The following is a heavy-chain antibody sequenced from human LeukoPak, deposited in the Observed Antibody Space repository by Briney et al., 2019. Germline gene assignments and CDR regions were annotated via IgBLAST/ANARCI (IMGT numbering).Heavy chain of an antibody. CDR3: ARVVWGGDYHYSMDV. V-gene: IGHV4-61*02. J-gene: IGHJ6*03. D-gene: IGHD7-27*01. CDR1: GGSIRSGTDY. Sequence: SETLSLTCSVSGGSIRSGTDYWSWVRQPAGKGLEWIGRIYMSGSTDYNPSFKSRVTMSVGTSKNQLSLKLRSVTAADTAVYYCARVVWGGDYHYSMDVWGKGTAVIVSS. CDR2: IYMSGST.